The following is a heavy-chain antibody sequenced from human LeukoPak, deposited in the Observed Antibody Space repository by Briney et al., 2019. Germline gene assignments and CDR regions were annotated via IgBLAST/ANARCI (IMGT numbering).Heavy chain of an antibody. CDR3: AKSNGYGLIDI. V-gene: IGHV4-38-2*02. CDR2: IYHSGST. Sequence: SETLSLTCTVSGYSISSGYYWGWIRQPPGKGLEWIGSIYHSGSTYYSPSLKSRVTISLDTSRNQFSLKLSSVTAADTAVYYCAKSNGYGLIDIWGQGTMVTVSS. J-gene: IGHJ3*02. CDR1: GYSISSGYY. D-gene: IGHD3-22*01.